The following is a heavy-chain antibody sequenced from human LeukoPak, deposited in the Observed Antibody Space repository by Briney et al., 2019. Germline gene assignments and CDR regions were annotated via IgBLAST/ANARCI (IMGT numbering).Heavy chain of an antibody. CDR3: TANFNY. CDR1: GFTFTTYS. J-gene: IGHJ4*02. V-gene: IGHV3-21*01. CDR2: ITSSSASM. Sequence: TGGSLRLSCAASGFTFTTYSMNWVRQAPGKGLEWVSSITSSSASMYYADSVKGRFTISRDNAKNTLYLHMNSLRAEDTAVYYCTANFNYWGQGTLVTVSS.